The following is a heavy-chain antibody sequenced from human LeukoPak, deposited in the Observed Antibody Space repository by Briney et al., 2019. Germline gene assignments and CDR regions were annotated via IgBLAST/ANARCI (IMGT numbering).Heavy chain of an antibody. D-gene: IGHD3-10*01. CDR2: ISYDGSNK. CDR1: GFTFSSYA. Sequence: PGGSLRLSCAASGFTFSSYAMHWVRQAPGKGLEWVAVISYDGSNKYYADSVKGRFTISRDNSKNTLYLQMNSLRAEDTAVYYCARVSELLMPRGGMDVWGQGTTVTVSS. V-gene: IGHV3-30-3*01. J-gene: IGHJ6*02. CDR3: ARVSELLMPRGGMDV.